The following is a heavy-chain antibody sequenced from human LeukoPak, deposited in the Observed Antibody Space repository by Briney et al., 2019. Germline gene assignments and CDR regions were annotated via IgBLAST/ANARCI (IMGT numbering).Heavy chain of an antibody. CDR3: ARYQQWLTKYYYYGMDV. D-gene: IGHD6-19*01. V-gene: IGHV4-59*01. CDR1: GGSISSYY. J-gene: IGHJ6*02. Sequence: SETLSLTCTVSGGSISSYYWSWIRQPPGKGLEWIGYIYYSGSTNYNPSLKSRVTISTDMSKNQFSLKLTSVTAADTAVYYCARYQQWLTKYYYYGMDVWGQGTTVTVSS. CDR2: IYYSGST.